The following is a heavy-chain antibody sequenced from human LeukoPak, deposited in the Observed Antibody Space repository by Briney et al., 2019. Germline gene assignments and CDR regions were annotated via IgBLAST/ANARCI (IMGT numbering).Heavy chain of an antibody. Sequence: PSETLSLTCTVSGVSISSYYWSWIRQPAGKGLEWIGRIYTSGSTNYNPSLKSRVTMSVDTSKNQFSLKLSSVTAADTAVYYCARDLRQRDWYFDLWGRGTLVTVSS. CDR2: IYTSGST. J-gene: IGHJ2*01. V-gene: IGHV4-4*07. CDR3: ARDLRQRDWYFDL. CDR1: GVSISSYY.